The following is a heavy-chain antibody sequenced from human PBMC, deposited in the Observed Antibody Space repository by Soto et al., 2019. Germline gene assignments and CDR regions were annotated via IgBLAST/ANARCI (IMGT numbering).Heavy chain of an antibody. CDR1: GGSVNSPGYY. J-gene: IGHJ5*02. Sequence: QVQLQESGPGLVKPSQTLSLTCTVSGGSVNSPGYYWTWISQNPEKGLEWIGYIYYSGATFYNPSLESRFTISLDTSKNQFSLDLFSVTAADTAVYYCVRDRRIWFDPWGQGILVTVSS. V-gene: IGHV4-31*03. CDR2: IYYSGAT. CDR3: VRDRRIWFDP.